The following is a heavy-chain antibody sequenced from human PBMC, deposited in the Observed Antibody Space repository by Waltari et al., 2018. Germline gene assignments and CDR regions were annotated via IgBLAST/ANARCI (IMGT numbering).Heavy chain of an antibody. CDR2: ISSSSSSI. CDR3: ARGRIYHDSSASGYYFDY. CDR1: GFTFSTSS. Sequence: EVQLVDSGGGLVKPWGSLGLSCAASGFTFSTSSMIWVRPVPGKGLEWVSSISSSSSSIYYADSVKGRFTISRDNAKNSLDLQMNSLRVEDTAVYYCARGRIYHDSSASGYYFDYWGQGTLVAVSS. D-gene: IGHD3-22*01. J-gene: IGHJ4*02. V-gene: IGHV3-21*01.